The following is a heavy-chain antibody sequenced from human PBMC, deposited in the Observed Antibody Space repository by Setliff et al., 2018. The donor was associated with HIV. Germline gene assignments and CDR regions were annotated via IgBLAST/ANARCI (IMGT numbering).Heavy chain of an antibody. V-gene: IGHV4-34*01. CDR3: ARFYGNYETDNWFDP. CDR2: INHSGDT. D-gene: IGHD3-3*01. CDR1: GASFSDYY. Sequence: SETLSLTCAVYGASFSDYYGTWIRQSPGKGLEWIGEINHSGDTNYNPSLKSRVTLSVDLSKNQFSLNLTSVSAADTAVYYCARFYGNYETDNWFDPWGHGILVTVSS. J-gene: IGHJ5*02.